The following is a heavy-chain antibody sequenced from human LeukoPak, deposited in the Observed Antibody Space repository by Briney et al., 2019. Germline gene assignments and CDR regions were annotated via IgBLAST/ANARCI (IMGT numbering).Heavy chain of an antibody. J-gene: IGHJ6*03. V-gene: IGHV3-53*01. CDR1: GFTVSSNY. Sequence: GGSLRLSCAASGFTVSSNYMSWVRQAPGKGLEWVSVIYSGGSTNYADSVEGRFTISRDNSKNTLYLQMNSLRAEDTAVYYCARLPATVTTKGYYYYYYMDVWGKGTTVTASS. CDR3: ARLPATVTTKGYYYYYYMDV. CDR2: IYSGGST. D-gene: IGHD4-17*01.